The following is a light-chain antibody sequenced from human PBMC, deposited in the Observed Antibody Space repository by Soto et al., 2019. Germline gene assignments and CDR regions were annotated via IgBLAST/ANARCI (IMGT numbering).Light chain of an antibody. Sequence: QSVLTQPASVSGSPGQSITISCTGTSSDVGGYNYVSWYQHHPGKAPKLMIYDVSNRPSGVSNRFSGSKSGNTASLTISGLQPEDEADYYCSSYTTSNTLQIVLGTGTKVTVL. CDR1: SSDVGGYNY. CDR3: SSYTTSNTLQIV. CDR2: DVS. V-gene: IGLV2-14*03. J-gene: IGLJ1*01.